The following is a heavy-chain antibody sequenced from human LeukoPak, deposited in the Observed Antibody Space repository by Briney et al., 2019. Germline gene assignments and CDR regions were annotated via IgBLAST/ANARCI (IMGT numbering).Heavy chain of an antibody. V-gene: IGHV3-15*01. D-gene: IGHD3-3*01. J-gene: IGHJ4*02. CDR1: GFTFSNAK. CDR3: TGGVESGNYLHY. CDR2: IKSKTDGETT. Sequence: GGSLRLSCAASGFTFSNAKMSWVRQAPGKGLEWVGRIKSKTDGETTDYAAPVKGRFTISRDDSKNTLYLQMITLETEDTAVYYCTGGVESGNYLHYWGQGTLVTVSS.